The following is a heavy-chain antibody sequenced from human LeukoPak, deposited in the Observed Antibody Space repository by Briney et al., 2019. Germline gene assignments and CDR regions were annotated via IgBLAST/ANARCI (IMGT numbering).Heavy chain of an antibody. CDR3: ARVRYCSSTTCRGAFDI. J-gene: IGHJ3*02. Sequence: PGGSLRLSCAASGFTFSDHYMDWVRQAPGKGLEWVGRTRSKANSYTTEYAASVKDRFTISRDDSEKSLYLQMNSLKTEDTAVYYCARVRYCSSTTCRGAFDIWGQGTMVTVSS. CDR2: TRSKANSYTT. CDR1: GFTFSDHY. D-gene: IGHD2-2*01. V-gene: IGHV3-72*01.